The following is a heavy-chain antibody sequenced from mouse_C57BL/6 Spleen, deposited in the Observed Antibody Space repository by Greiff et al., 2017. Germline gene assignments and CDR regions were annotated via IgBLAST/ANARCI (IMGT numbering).Heavy chain of an antibody. J-gene: IGHJ1*03. V-gene: IGHV5-17*01. CDR3: ARSNWDWYFDV. CDR1: GFTFSDSG. D-gene: IGHD4-1*01. Sequence: EVMLVESGGGLVKPGGSPKLSCAASGFTFSDSGMHWVRQAPEKGLEWVAYISSGSSTIYYADTVKGRFTISRDNAKNTLFLQMTSLRAEDTAMYYCARSNWDWYFDVWGTGTTVTVSS. CDR2: ISSGSSTI.